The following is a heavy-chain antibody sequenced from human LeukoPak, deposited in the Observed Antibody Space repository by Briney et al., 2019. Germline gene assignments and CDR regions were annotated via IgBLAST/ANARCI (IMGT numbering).Heavy chain of an antibody. J-gene: IGHJ4*02. CDR2: IYTSGST. D-gene: IGHD3-3*01. CDR1: GGSISSYY. V-gene: IGHV4-4*07. Sequence: SETLSLTCTVSGGSISSYYWSWIRQPAGKGLEWIGRIYTSGSTNYNPSLKSRVTMSVDTSKNQFSLKLSSVTAADAAMYYCATIKRGQIFGYFDFWGQGARVTVSS. CDR3: ATIKRGQIFGYFDF.